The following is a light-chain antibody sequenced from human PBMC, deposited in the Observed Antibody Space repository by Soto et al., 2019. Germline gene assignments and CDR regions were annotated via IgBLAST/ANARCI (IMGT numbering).Light chain of an antibody. CDR3: HQPSANPCT. CDR2: EAS. CDR1: QNIGGY. J-gene: IGKJ1*01. V-gene: IGKV1-39*01. Sequence: DIQMTQSPSSLSASVGDRVTITCRASQNIGGYLNWYQKKPGKAPKLLIHEASSWHSGVPSSFSGSGSGTDFALPIISLQPEDFATYYCHQPSANPCTFAQGTKVDI.